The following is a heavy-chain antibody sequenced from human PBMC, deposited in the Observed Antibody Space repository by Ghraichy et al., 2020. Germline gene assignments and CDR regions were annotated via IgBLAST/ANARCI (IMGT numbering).Heavy chain of an antibody. V-gene: IGHV1-69*13. CDR1: RATFSPSA. J-gene: IGHJ3*02. Sequence: SVKVSCKISRATFSPSAICWVLLSRLQRVEWMGGIIPIFGTANYAQKLQGRVTITADESTSTAYMELSSLRSEDTAVYYCARDLREQLGRDAFDIWGQGTMVTVSS. D-gene: IGHD6-13*01. CDR3: ARDLREQLGRDAFDI. CDR2: IIPIFGTA.